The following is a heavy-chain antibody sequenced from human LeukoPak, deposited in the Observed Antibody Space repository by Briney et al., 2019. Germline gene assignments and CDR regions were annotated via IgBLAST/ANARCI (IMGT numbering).Heavy chain of an antibody. CDR2: IYHSGST. CDR3: ARRGITGTTRSPPHFDY. Sequence: SETLSLTCTVSGYSISSGYYWGWIRQPPGKGLEWIGSIYHSGSTYYNPSLKSRVTISVDTSKNQFSLKLSSVTAADTAVYYCARRGITGTTRSPPHFDYWGQGTLVTVSS. CDR1: GYSISSGYY. D-gene: IGHD1-7*01. J-gene: IGHJ4*02. V-gene: IGHV4-38-2*02.